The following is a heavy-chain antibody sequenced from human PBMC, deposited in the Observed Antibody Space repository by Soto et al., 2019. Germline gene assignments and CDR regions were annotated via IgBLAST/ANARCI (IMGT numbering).Heavy chain of an antibody. CDR3: AWATSSRPDRSLRDYPYGMDL. D-gene: IGHD2-15*01. V-gene: IGHV6-1*01. Sequence: SQTLSLTCAISGDSVPSSSAACKWIRQSPSRVLELLGRTYYRSKLYNDYAVSVKIRITINPDTSKNQLSLQLNSVTPEDTAVYYCAWATSSRPDRSLRDYPYGMDLWGQGTTVTVSS. CDR2: TYYRSKLYN. J-gene: IGHJ6*02. CDR1: GDSVPSSSAA.